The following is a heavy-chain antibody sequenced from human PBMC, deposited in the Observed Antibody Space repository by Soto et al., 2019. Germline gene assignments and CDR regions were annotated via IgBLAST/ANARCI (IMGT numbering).Heavy chain of an antibody. D-gene: IGHD1-26*01. CDR2: ISSSSSYI. V-gene: IGHV3-21*01. J-gene: IGHJ4*02. CDR3: ARDCGGATTWYYFDY. CDR1: GFTFSSYS. Sequence: EVQLVESGGGLVKPGGSLRLSCAASGFTFSSYSMNWVRQAPGKGLEWVSSISSSSSYIYYADSVKGRFTISRDNAKNALYLQMNSLRAEDTAVYYCARDCGGATTWYYFDYWGQGTLVTVSS.